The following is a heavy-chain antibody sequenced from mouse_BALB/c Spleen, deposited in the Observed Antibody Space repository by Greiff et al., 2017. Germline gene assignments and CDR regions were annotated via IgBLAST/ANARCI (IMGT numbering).Heavy chain of an antibody. J-gene: IGHJ2*01. CDR2: IDPANGNT. D-gene: IGHD2-10*02. Sequence: EVQLVESGAELVKPGASVKLSCTASGFNIKDTYMHWVKQRPEQGLEWIGRIDPANGNTKYDPKFQGKATITADTSSNIAYLQLSSLTSEDTAVYYCASGYGNYEVLDYWGQGTTLTVSS. CDR1: GFNIKDTY. CDR3: ASGYGNYEVLDY. V-gene: IGHV14-3*02.